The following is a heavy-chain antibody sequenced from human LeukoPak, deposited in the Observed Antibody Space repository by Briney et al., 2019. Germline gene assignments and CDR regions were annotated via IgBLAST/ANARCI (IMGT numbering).Heavy chain of an antibody. J-gene: IGHJ3*02. CDR2: IFYTGST. CDR1: GDSISSFY. D-gene: IGHD2-21*02. V-gene: IGHV4-59*01. CDR3: ASPYCGGDCYWDDAFDI. Sequence: PSETLSLTCTVSGDSISSFYWSWIRQPPGKGLEWIANIFYTGSTNYNPSLKSRVTISLDTSKSQFSLKLTSVTAADTAVYYCASPYCGGDCYWDDAFDIWGQGTMVTVSS.